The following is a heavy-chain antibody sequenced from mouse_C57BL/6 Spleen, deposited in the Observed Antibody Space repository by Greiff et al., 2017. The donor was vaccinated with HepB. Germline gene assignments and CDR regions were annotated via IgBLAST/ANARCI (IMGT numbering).Heavy chain of an antibody. CDR1: GYTFTSYG. CDR3: ARYDGYYSAWFAY. D-gene: IGHD2-3*01. J-gene: IGHJ3*01. V-gene: IGHV1-81*01. CDR2: IYPRSGNT. Sequence: QVQLQQSGAELARPGASVKLSCKASGYTFTSYGISWVKQRTGQGLEWIGEIYPRSGNTYYNEKFKGKATLTADKSSSTAYMELRSLTSEDSAVYFCARYDGYYSAWFAYWGQGTLVTVSA.